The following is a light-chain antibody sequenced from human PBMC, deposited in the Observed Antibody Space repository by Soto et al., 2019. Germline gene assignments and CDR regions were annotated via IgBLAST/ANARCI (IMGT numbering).Light chain of an antibody. Sequence: QLVLTQPPSVSGAPGQRVTISCTGSSSNIGAGHDVHWYQQLPGRAPKLLIYGNSNRPSGVPDRFSGSKSGSSASLAITGLQAEDEADYYCQSYDSSLGYVFGTGTKVTAL. J-gene: IGLJ1*01. CDR3: QSYDSSLGYV. V-gene: IGLV1-40*01. CDR2: GNS. CDR1: SSNIGAGHD.